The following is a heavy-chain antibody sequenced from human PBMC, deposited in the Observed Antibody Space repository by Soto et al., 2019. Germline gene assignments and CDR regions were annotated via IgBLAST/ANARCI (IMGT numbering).Heavy chain of an antibody. J-gene: IGHJ6*02. D-gene: IGHD5-18*01. Sequence: QVQLQESGPGLVKPSETLSLTCTVSGDSISPYYWTWIRQPPGKGLEWIGYIYYSGSPSYNPSLKSRVTISVDTSKNQFSLRLSSVIAADTAMYYCARGGNTALAYYFYGMDVWGQGTTVTVSS. CDR1: GDSISPYY. V-gene: IGHV4-59*01. CDR3: ARGGNTALAYYFYGMDV. CDR2: IYYSGSP.